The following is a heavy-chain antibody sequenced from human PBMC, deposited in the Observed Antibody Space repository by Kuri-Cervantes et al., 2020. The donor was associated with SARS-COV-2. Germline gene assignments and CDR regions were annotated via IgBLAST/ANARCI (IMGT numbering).Heavy chain of an antibody. CDR1: GGSISSYY. Sequence: SETLSLTCTVSGGSISSYYWSWIRQPAGKGLEWIGRIYTSGSTNYNPSLKSRVTMSVDTSKNQFSLKLSSVTAADTAVYYCARAHPSSSSPPFFDYWGQGTLVTVSS. CDR3: ARAHPSSSSPPFFDY. J-gene: IGHJ4*02. D-gene: IGHD6-6*01. V-gene: IGHV4-4*07. CDR2: IYTSGST.